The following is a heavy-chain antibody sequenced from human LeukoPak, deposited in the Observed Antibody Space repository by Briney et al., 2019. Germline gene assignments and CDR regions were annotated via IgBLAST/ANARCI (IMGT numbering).Heavy chain of an antibody. Sequence: SETLSLTCTVSGGSTSSYYWSWIRQPPGKGLEWIGEINHSGSTNYNPSLKSRVTISVDTSKNQFSLKLSSVTAADTAVYYCARRRMIAVAGIPRPFDYWGQGTLVTVSS. CDR1: GGSTSSYY. CDR3: ARRRMIAVAGIPRPFDY. CDR2: INHSGST. V-gene: IGHV4-34*01. J-gene: IGHJ4*02. D-gene: IGHD6-19*01.